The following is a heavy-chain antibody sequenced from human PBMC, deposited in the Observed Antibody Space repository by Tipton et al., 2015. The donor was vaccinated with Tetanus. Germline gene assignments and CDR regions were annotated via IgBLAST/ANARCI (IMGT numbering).Heavy chain of an antibody. D-gene: IGHD6-25*01. CDR2: IDYSGRT. CDR3: ARMQRYGMDV. CDR1: GASITSGRYF. V-gene: IGHV4-31*03. J-gene: IGHJ6*02. Sequence: TLSLTCNVSGASITSGRYFWSWVRQHPGKGLEWIGYIDYSGRTDYDPSLKNRVNISLDTSKNQFSLRLNSVTAADTAVYYCARMQRYGMDVWGQGTTVTVSS.